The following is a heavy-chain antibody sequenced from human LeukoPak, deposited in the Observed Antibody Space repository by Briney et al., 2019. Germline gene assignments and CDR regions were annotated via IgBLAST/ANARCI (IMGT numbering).Heavy chain of an antibody. D-gene: IGHD3-22*01. CDR2: INPNSGGT. Sequence: VASVKVSCKASGYTFTGYYMHWVRQAPGQGLEWMGRINPNSGGTNYAQKFQGRVTMTRDTSISTAYMELSRLRSDDTAVYYCARGEYYDSSGYPEYWGQGTLVTVSS. CDR3: ARGEYYDSSGYPEY. CDR1: GYTFTGYY. V-gene: IGHV1-2*06. J-gene: IGHJ4*02.